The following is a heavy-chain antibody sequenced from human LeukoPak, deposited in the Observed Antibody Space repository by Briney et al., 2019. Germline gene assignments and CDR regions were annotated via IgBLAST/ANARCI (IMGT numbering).Heavy chain of an antibody. CDR3: ARVEMEYYDFWSGYLDY. Sequence: SETLSLPCAVYGGSFSGYYWSWIRQPPGKGLEWIGEINHSGSTNYNPSLKSRVTISVDTSKNQFSLKLSSVTAADTAVYYCARVEMEYYDFWSGYLDYWGQGTLVTVSS. V-gene: IGHV4-34*01. CDR1: GGSFSGYY. J-gene: IGHJ4*02. CDR2: INHSGST. D-gene: IGHD3-3*01.